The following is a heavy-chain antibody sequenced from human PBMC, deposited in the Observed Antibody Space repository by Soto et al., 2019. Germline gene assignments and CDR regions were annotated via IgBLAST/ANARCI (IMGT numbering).Heavy chain of an antibody. Sequence: QVRLVEFGGGVVQPGNSLRLSCAASGFTFSTYGMHWVRQAPGKGLEWVAHIWHDGSNTYYIDSVKGRFTISRDNSKNTLYLQMKSLRAEGMGVYYFATEIDWLHAFDFWGQGTMVTVSS. D-gene: IGHD3-9*01. CDR3: ATEIDWLHAFDF. CDR1: GFTFSTYG. CDR2: IWHDGSNT. J-gene: IGHJ3*01. V-gene: IGHV3-33*01.